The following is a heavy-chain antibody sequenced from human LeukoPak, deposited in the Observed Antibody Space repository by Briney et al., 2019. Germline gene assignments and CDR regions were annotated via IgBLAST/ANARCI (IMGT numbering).Heavy chain of an antibody. Sequence: GGSLRLSCAASGFTFSSYAMSWVRQAPGKGLEWVSAISGSGGSTYYADSVKGRFTISRDNSKNTLYLQMNSLRAEDTAVYYCAKDQPHIVGATSNFDYWGQETLVTVSS. CDR1: GFTFSSYA. CDR2: ISGSGGST. J-gene: IGHJ4*02. V-gene: IGHV3-23*01. D-gene: IGHD1-26*01. CDR3: AKDQPHIVGATSNFDY.